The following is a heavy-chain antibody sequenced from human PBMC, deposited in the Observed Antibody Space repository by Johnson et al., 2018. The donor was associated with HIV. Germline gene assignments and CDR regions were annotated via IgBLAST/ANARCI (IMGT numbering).Heavy chain of an antibody. Sequence: VQLVESGGGLVQPGGSLRLSCAASGFTFSTYDMHWVRQATGKGLEWVSRINSDGSSTSYADSVKGRFTISRDNAKNTLSLQMNSLRAEDTAVYYCARDRRLADAFDIWGQGTMVTVSS. D-gene: IGHD5-12*01. CDR2: INSDGSST. V-gene: IGHV3-74*01. CDR1: GFTFSTYD. CDR3: ARDRRLADAFDI. J-gene: IGHJ3*02.